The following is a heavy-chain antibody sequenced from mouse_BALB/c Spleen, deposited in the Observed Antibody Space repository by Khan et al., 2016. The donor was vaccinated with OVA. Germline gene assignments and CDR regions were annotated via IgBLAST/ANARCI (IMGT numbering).Heavy chain of an antibody. Sequence: QVQLQQSGPELVRPGVSVKISCKGAGYTFTDYAMHWVKQSHAKGLEWIGLISTYSGNTNYNQKFKGKATMTVDKSSSTAYLELPRLTSEDSAIXYCARPAYDGYYDYWGQGTTFTVSS. CDR1: GYTFTDYA. V-gene: IGHV1S137*01. CDR3: ARPAYDGYYDY. D-gene: IGHD2-3*01. CDR2: ISTYSGNT. J-gene: IGHJ2*01.